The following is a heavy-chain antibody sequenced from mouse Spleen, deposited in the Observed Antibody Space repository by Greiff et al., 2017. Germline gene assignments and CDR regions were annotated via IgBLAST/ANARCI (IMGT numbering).Heavy chain of an antibody. CDR3: ARLYYGGNPLWYFDV. V-gene: IGHV1-69*01. CDR1: GYTFTSHW. J-gene: IGHJ1*03. Sequence: QVQLKQPGAELVMPGASVKLSCKASGYTFTSHWMLWVMQRPGQALEWIGEIAPSVSYTNYNQKFKGKSTLTVVKSSSTAYMLLSSLTSEDSAVFYCARLYYGGNPLWYFDVWGTGTTGTTSS. CDR2: IAPSVSYT. D-gene: IGHD1-1*01.